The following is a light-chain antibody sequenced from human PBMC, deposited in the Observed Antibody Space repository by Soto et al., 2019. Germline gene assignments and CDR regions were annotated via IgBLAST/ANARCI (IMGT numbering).Light chain of an antibody. CDR2: YDS. CDR1: NIGNKR. J-gene: IGLJ1*01. Sequence: SSELTQPPSVSVAPEKTAMITCGGNNIGNKRVHWYRQKPGQAPVLVISYDSDRPSGIPERFSGSNSGNTATLTISRVEDGDEADYYCQVWDIMTDNYVFGPGTKVTVL. CDR3: QVWDIMTDNYV. V-gene: IGLV3-21*04.